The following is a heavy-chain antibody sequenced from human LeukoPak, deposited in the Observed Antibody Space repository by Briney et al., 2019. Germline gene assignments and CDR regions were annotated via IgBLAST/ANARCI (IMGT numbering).Heavy chain of an antibody. V-gene: IGHV3-20*04. CDR1: GFTFSSYA. CDR2: INWNGGST. J-gene: IGHJ6*03. D-gene: IGHD3-9*01. Sequence: PGGSLRLSCAASGFTFSSYAMSWVRHAPGKGLEWVSGINWNGGSTGYADSVKGRFTMSRDNAKNSLYLQMNSLRAEDTAVYYCARRGDILTGDYYYYYYMDVWGKGTTVTISS. CDR3: ARRGDILTGDYYYYYYMDV.